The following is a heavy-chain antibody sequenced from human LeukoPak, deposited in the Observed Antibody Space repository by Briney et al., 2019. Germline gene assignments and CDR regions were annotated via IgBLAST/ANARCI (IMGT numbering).Heavy chain of an antibody. Sequence: SETLSLTCTVSGGSISDYSWSWIRQPPGKELEWIGNLYYNGSANHNPSLKSRVTISSDTSKNQFSLKLTSVTAADTAVYYCARAGGIRTAALDLDYWGQGTLVTVSS. J-gene: IGHJ4*02. V-gene: IGHV4-59*01. CDR1: GGSISDYS. D-gene: IGHD6-25*01. CDR3: ARAGGIRTAALDLDY. CDR2: LYYNGSA.